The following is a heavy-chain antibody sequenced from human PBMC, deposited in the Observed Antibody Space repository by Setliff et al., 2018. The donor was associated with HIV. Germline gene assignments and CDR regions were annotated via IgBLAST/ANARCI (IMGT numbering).Heavy chain of an antibody. CDR3: ARVGYKDASDI. CDR1: DFTVSSNG. J-gene: IGHJ3*02. Sequence: GGSLRLSCAASDFTVSSNGMPWVRQAPGRGLESVSLIYSGGSPYYADSVQGRFTISRDNSKNTLYLQMDSLRIEDTAVYYCARVGYKDASDIWGQGTMVTVSS. D-gene: IGHD5-18*01. CDR2: IYSGGSP. V-gene: IGHV3-66*02.